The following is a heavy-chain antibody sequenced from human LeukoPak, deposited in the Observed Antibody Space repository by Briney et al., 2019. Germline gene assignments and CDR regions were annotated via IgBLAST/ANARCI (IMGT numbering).Heavy chain of an antibody. CDR2: IWYDGSNK. D-gene: IGHD1-26*01. CDR1: GFTLSSYD. Sequence: PGGSLRLSCAASGFTLSSYDMHWVRQAPGKGLEWVAVIWYDGSNKYYADSVKGRFTISRDNSKNTLYLQMNSLRAEDTAVYYCAKGSWEPLDYWGQGTLVTVSS. V-gene: IGHV3-30*02. J-gene: IGHJ4*02. CDR3: AKGSWEPLDY.